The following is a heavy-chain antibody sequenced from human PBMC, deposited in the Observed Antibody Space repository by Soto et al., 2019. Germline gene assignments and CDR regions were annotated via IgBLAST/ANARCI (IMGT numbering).Heavy chain of an antibody. Sequence: QGQLLQSGAEVKKPGASVKVSCKTSGYSFTDYKLHWVRQAPGQGLEWMGWVDPNGGGSNSAQKFQGSATMNWDTSITTAYLDLTRLTTNDTATYFCATWVDYGDFEGFDFWGQGTLVTVSS. CDR2: VDPNGGGS. D-gene: IGHD4-17*01. V-gene: IGHV1-2*04. CDR3: ATWVDYGDFEGFDF. J-gene: IGHJ4*02. CDR1: GYSFTDYK.